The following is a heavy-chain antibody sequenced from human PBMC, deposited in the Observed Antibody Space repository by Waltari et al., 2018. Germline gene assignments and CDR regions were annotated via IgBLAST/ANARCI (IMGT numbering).Heavy chain of an antibody. Sequence: QVQLQESGPGLVKPSQTLSLTCTVSGGSISSGSYYWSWIRQPAGKGLEWIGRIYTSGSTNYNPSLKSRVTISVDTSKNQFSLKLSSVTAADTAVYYCAVCYDSGTIDYWGQGTLVTVSS. CDR3: AVCYDSGTIDY. CDR2: IYTSGST. V-gene: IGHV4-61*02. J-gene: IGHJ4*02. D-gene: IGHD3-22*01. CDR1: GGSISSGSYY.